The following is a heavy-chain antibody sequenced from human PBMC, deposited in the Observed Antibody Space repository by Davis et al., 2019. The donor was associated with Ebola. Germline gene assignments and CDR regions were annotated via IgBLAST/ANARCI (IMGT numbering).Heavy chain of an antibody. V-gene: IGHV3-64*01. CDR1: GFTFSSYA. D-gene: IGHD5-24*01. Sequence: GESLKISCAASGFTFSSYAMHWVRQAPGKGLEYVSAISSNGGSTYYANSVKGRFTISRDNSKNTLYLQMGSLRAEDMAVYYCARGRATRQGDYGMDVWGQGTTVTVSS. J-gene: IGHJ6*02. CDR3: ARGRATRQGDYGMDV. CDR2: ISSNGGST.